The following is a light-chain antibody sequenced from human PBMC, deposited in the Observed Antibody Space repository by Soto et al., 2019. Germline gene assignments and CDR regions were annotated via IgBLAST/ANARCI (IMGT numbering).Light chain of an antibody. V-gene: IGKV1-5*03. CDR3: QQYNNWPLS. CDR1: QSISSW. Sequence: DIQMTQSPSILSASVVDRVTITCRASQSISSWLAWYQQKPGKAPNLLIHKASHLESGVPSRFSGSGSGTEFTLTISSLQPGDFAVYYCQQYNNWPLSFGPGTKVDIK. J-gene: IGKJ3*01. CDR2: KAS.